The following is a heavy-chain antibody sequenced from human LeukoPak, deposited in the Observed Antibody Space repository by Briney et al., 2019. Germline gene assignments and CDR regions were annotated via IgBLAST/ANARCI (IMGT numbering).Heavy chain of an antibody. V-gene: IGHV3-30*18. CDR3: AKNYGSGSYYKYYFDY. CDR2: ISYDGSNK. J-gene: IGHJ4*02. Sequence: PGRSLRLSCAASGFTFSSYGMHWVRQAPGKGLEWVAVISYDGSNKYYADSVKGRFTISRDNSKNTLYLQMNSLRAEDTAVYYCAKNYGSGSYYKYYFDYWGQGTLVTVSS. D-gene: IGHD3-10*01. CDR1: GFTFSSYG.